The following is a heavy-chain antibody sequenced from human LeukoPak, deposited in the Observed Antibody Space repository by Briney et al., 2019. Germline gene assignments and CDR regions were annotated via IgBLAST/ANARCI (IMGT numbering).Heavy chain of an antibody. CDR3: ARAPTFQLLGGYYYYYYYMDV. CDR1: GGSFSGYY. V-gene: IGHV4-34*01. CDR2: INHSGST. D-gene: IGHD2-2*01. J-gene: IGHJ6*03. Sequence: PSETLSLTCAVYGGSFSGYYWSWIRQPPGKGLEWIGEINHSGSTNYNPSLKSRVTISVDTSKNQFSLKLSSVTAADTAVYYCARAPTFQLLGGYYYYYYYMDVWGKGTTVTVSS.